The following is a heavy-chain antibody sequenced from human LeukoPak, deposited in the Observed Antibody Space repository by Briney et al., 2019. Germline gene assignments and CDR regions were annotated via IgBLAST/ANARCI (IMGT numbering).Heavy chain of an antibody. Sequence: GGSLRLSCAASGFTFSSYAMHWVRQAPGKGLEWVAVISYDGSNKYYADSVKGRFTISRDNAKNSLYLQMNSLRAEDTAVYYCARENTGTGFDPWGQGTLVTVSS. J-gene: IGHJ5*02. CDR2: ISYDGSNK. D-gene: IGHD1-1*01. CDR1: GFTFSSYA. CDR3: ARENTGTGFDP. V-gene: IGHV3-30-3*01.